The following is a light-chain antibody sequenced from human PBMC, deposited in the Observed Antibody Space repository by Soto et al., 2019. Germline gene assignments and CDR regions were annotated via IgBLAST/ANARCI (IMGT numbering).Light chain of an antibody. CDR3: QQYYTYST. Sequence: ITRNHSPSSLSASVGDKVINTRRASQNIRNLLAWYQQKPGKAPKPLIFDASTLKTGVPSRFGGSGSGAEFNFTITGLQPDDFATYFCQQYYTYSTFGQRTRLEI. CDR2: DAS. J-gene: IGKJ5*01. V-gene: IGKV1-5*01. CDR1: QNIRNL.